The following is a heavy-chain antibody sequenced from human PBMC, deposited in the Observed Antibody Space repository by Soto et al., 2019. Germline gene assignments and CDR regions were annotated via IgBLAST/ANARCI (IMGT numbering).Heavy chain of an antibody. D-gene: IGHD3-3*01. CDR1: GYTFTSYG. Sequence: SVKVSCKASGYTFTSYGISWVRQAPGQGLEWMGWISAYNGNTNYAQKLQGRVTMTTDTSTSTAYMELRSLRSDDTAVYYCASSSTIFGVVTDWGQGTLVTVSS. V-gene: IGHV1-18*01. CDR2: ISAYNGNT. J-gene: IGHJ4*02. CDR3: ASSSTIFGVVTD.